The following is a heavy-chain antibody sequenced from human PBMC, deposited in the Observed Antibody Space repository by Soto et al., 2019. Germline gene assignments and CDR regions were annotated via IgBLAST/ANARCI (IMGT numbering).Heavy chain of an antibody. V-gene: IGHV4-34*01. CDR1: GESFSGYY. D-gene: IGHD6-19*01. J-gene: IGHJ4*02. Sequence: SETLSLTCAVYGESFSGYYWSWIRQPPGKGLEWIGEIHHSGSTNYNPSLTTRVTISMNTSKNQISLRLTSMTAADTAVYYCTRGGWGSSGSRPESEFDYWGQGTLVTVSS. CDR3: TRGGWGSSGSRPESEFDY. CDR2: IHHSGST.